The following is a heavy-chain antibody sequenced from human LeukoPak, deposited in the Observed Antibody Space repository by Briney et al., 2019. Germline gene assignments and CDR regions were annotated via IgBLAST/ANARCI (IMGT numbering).Heavy chain of an antibody. J-gene: IGHJ3*02. CDR2: ISSSSSYI. CDR1: GFTLSSYS. D-gene: IGHD3-22*01. CDR3: ARDEAAYYYDSSAQASPGAFDI. Sequence: GGSLRLSCAASGFTLSSYSMNWVRQAPGKGLVWVSSISSSSSYIYYADSVKGRFTISRDNSKNTLYLQMNSLRAEDTAVYHCARDEAAYYYDSSAQASPGAFDIWGQGTTVTVSS. V-gene: IGHV3-21*01.